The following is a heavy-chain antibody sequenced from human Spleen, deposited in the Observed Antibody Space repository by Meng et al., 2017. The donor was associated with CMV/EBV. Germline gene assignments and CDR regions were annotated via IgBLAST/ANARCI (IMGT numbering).Heavy chain of an antibody. CDR3: ARAGGSSLSFDY. Sequence: ESLKISCAASGFTFSSYSMNWIRQPPGKGLEWIGYIYYSGSTNYNPSLKSRVTISVDTSKNQFSLKLSSVNAADTAVYYCARAGGSSLSFDYWGQGTLVTVSS. J-gene: IGHJ4*02. V-gene: IGHV4-59*01. CDR2: IYYSGST. CDR1: GFTFSSYS. D-gene: IGHD2-15*01.